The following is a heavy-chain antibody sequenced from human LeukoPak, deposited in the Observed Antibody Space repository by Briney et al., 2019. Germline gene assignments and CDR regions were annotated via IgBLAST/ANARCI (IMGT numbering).Heavy chain of an antibody. CDR3: VKDTIVVPAAGAFDI. CDR1: GFTFSSYA. J-gene: IGHJ3*02. D-gene: IGHD2-2*01. V-gene: IGHV3-23*01. Sequence: GGSLRLSCAASGFTFSSYAMSWVRQAPGKGLEWGSAISGSGGSTYYADSVKGRFTISRDNSKNTLYLQMNSLRAEDTAVYYCVKDTIVVPAAGAFDIWGQGTMVTVSS. CDR2: ISGSGGST.